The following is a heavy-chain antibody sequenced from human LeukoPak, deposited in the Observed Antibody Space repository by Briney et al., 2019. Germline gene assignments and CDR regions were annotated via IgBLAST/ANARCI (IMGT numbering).Heavy chain of an antibody. CDR1: GFTFSSYA. CDR2: ITASGGNT. D-gene: IGHD5-18*01. J-gene: IGHJ4*02. CDR3: AKGNGYSYGRYYFDY. Sequence: GGSLRLSCAASGFTFSSYAMGWVRQAPGKGLEWVSAITASGGNTYYADSVKGRFTISRDNSKNTLFLQVNSLRAEDTAVYYCAKGNGYSYGRYYFDYWGQGTLVTVSS. V-gene: IGHV3-23*01.